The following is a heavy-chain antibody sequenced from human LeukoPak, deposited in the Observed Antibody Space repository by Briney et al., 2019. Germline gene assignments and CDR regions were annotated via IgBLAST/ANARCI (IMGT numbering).Heavy chain of an antibody. CDR3: ARADRIAVATFYFDY. J-gene: IGHJ4*02. V-gene: IGHV4-4*07. CDR1: GGSISSYY. CDR2: IYTSGST. Sequence: SETLSLTCTVSGGSISSYYWSWIRQPAGKGLEWIGRIYTSGSTNYNPSLKSRVTMSVDTSKNQFSLKLSSVTAADTAVYYCARADRIAVATFYFDYWGQGTLVTVSS. D-gene: IGHD6-19*01.